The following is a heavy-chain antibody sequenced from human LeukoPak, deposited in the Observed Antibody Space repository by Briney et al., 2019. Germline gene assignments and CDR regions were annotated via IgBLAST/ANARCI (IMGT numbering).Heavy chain of an antibody. V-gene: IGHV1-2*02. CDR2: INSNSGGT. J-gene: IGHJ6*03. CDR1: GYTFTGYY. CDR3: ARVRRPEYSSSSYYYYMDV. D-gene: IGHD6-6*01. Sequence: ASVKVSCKASGYTFTGYYIHWVRQAPGQGLEWMGWINSNSGGTNYAQKFQGRVTMTRATSTTTAYMELNRLRSDDTAVYYCARVRRPEYSSSSYYYYMDVWGKGTTVTVSS.